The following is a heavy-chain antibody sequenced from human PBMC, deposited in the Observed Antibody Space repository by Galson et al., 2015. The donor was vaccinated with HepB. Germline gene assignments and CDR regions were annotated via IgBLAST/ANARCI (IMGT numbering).Heavy chain of an antibody. CDR3: ARGCSGGSCYSITSYGMDV. CDR1: GGTFSSYT. V-gene: IGHV1-69*02. Sequence: SVKVSCKASGGTFSSYTISWVRQAPGQGLEWMGRIIPILGIVNYAQKFQGRVTITADKSTSTAYMELSSLRSEDTAVYYCARGCSGGSCYSITSYGMDVWGQGTTVTVSS. CDR2: IIPILGIV. D-gene: IGHD2-15*01. J-gene: IGHJ6*02.